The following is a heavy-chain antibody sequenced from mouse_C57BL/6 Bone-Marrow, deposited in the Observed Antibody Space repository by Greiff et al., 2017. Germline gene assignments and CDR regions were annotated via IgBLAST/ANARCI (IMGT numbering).Heavy chain of an antibody. CDR1: GYTFTSYG. Sequence: VQLQQSGAELARPGASVKLSCKASGYTFTSYGISWVKQRTGQGLEWIGESYPRSGNTYYNEKFKGKATLTADKSSSTAYMELRSLTSEDSAVYFCARHGYYAMDYWGQGTSVTVSS. J-gene: IGHJ4*01. V-gene: IGHV1-81*01. CDR2: SYPRSGNT. CDR3: ARHGYYAMDY.